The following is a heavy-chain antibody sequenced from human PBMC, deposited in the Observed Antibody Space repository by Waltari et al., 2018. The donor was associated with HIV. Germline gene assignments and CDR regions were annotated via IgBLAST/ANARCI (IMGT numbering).Heavy chain of an antibody. J-gene: IGHJ3*01. CDR2: ISDDSSVI. V-gene: IGHV3-21*06. CDR1: GFTFKTYS. Sequence: ESGGGRAKPGGTLKLSCSGSGFTFKTYSVSWTPQTPGSGLEWISSISDDSSVIYYADSVKVRFTVSRDNVRNSVFLQMNDVRAEDTAKYFCGAFLCAEDCRDGFDVWGQGTMVTVSS. D-gene: IGHD2-21*02. CDR3: GAFLCAEDCRDGFDV.